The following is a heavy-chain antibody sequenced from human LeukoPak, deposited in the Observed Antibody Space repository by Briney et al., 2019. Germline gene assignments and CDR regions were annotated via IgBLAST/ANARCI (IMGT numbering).Heavy chain of an antibody. CDR1: GYTFTSYD. J-gene: IGHJ4*02. D-gene: IGHD3-3*01. V-gene: IGHV1-8*01. CDR3: AKSPGITIRSAPFDY. CDR2: MNPNSGNT. Sequence: ASVTVSCKASGYTFTSYDINWVRQATGQGLEWMGWMNPNSGNTGYAQKFQGRVTMTRNTSISTAYMELSSLRAEDTALYYCAKSPGITIRSAPFDYWGQGTLVTVSS.